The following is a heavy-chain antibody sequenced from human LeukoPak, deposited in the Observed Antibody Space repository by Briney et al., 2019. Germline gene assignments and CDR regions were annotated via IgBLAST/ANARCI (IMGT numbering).Heavy chain of an antibody. D-gene: IGHD2-2*01. Sequence: GRSLRLSCTASGFTFGNYVMHWVRQAPGKGLEWVSGIGWNSGTIGYADSVKGRFTISRDNAKNSLYLQMNSLRAEDTAVYYCARDLPAARLAYYYMDVWGKGTTVTVSS. CDR3: ARDLPAARLAYYYMDV. CDR2: IGWNSGTI. V-gene: IGHV3-9*01. J-gene: IGHJ6*03. CDR1: GFTFGNYV.